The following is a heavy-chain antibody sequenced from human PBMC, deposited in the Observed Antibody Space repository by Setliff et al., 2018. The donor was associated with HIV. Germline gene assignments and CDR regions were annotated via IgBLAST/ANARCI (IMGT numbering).Heavy chain of an antibody. CDR3: ARPSFGIGGGANFDS. J-gene: IGHJ4*02. D-gene: IGHD3-3*01. CDR1: GGSISSGHYY. CDR2: IYSGGTT. Sequence: SETLSLTCTVSGGSISSGHYYWSWIRQPAGKGLEWIGHIYSGGTTYYNSSLRSRVTISVDTSQSRFSLELTSVTAADTAVYYCARPSFGIGGGANFDSWGQGTLVTVSS. V-gene: IGHV4-61*09.